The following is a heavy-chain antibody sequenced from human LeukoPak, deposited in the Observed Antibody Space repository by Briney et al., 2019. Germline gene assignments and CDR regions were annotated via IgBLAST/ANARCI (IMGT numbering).Heavy chain of an antibody. Sequence: PGGSLRLSCAASGFTFDDYAMHWARQAPGKGLEWVSGISWNSGSIGYADSVKGRFTISRDNAKNSLYLQMNSLRAEDTALYYCAKDLEPGRDGYNLFDYWGQGTLVTVSS. D-gene: IGHD5-24*01. CDR1: GFTFDDYA. J-gene: IGHJ4*02. CDR2: ISWNSGSI. CDR3: AKDLEPGRDGYNLFDY. V-gene: IGHV3-9*01.